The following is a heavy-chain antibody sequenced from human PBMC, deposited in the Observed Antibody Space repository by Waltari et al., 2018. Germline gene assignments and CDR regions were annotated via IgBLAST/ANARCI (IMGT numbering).Heavy chain of an antibody. CDR1: GGSFRGYY. Sequence: QVQLQQWGAGLLKPSETLSLTCAVYGGSFRGYYWSWIRQPPGKGLGWIGEINHSGSTNYNPSLKSRVTISVDTSKNQFSLKLSSVTAADTAVYYCARGGGRHAFDIWGQGTMVTVSS. V-gene: IGHV4-34*01. CDR3: ARGGGRHAFDI. D-gene: IGHD3-16*01. CDR2: INHSGST. J-gene: IGHJ3*02.